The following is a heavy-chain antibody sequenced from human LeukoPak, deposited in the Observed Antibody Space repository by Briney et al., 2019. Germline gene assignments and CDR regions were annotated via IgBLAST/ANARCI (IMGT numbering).Heavy chain of an antibody. V-gene: IGHV1-24*01. J-gene: IGHJ3*02. D-gene: IGHD6-19*01. CDR1: GYTLTELS. CDR2: FDPEDGET. CDR3: ATVYSSGWYYAFDI. Sequence: ASVKVSCKVSGYTLTELSMHWVRQAPGKGLEWMGGFDPEDGETIYAQKFQGRVTMTGDTSTDTAYMELSRLRSEDTAVYYCATVYSSGWYYAFDIWGQGTMVTVSS.